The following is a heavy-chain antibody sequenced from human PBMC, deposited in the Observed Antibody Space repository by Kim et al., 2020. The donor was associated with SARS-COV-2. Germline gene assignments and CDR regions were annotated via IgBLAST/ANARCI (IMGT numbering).Heavy chain of an antibody. J-gene: IGHJ5*02. CDR2: ISCSGGST. CDR1: GFTFSSYA. V-gene: IGHV3-23*01. CDR3: AVSLGGSYGVIWFDP. D-gene: IGHD2-2*01. Sequence: GGSLRLSCAASGFTFSSYAMSWVRQAPGKGLEWVSAISCSGGSTYYADSVKGRFTISRDNSKNTLYLQMNSLRAEDTAVYYCAVSLGGSYGVIWFDPWGQGTLVTVSS.